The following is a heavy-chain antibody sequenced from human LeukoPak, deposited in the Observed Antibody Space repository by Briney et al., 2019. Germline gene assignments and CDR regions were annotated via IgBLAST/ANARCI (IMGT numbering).Heavy chain of an antibody. Sequence: GRSLRLSCAAPGFTFSSYGMHWVRQAPGKGLEWVAVIWYDGSNKYYADSVKGRFTISRDNSKNTLYLQMNSLRAEDTAVYYCAKGPSSGYYFVYYGMDVWGQGTTVTVSS. J-gene: IGHJ6*02. CDR3: AKGPSSGYYFVYYGMDV. V-gene: IGHV3-33*06. D-gene: IGHD3-22*01. CDR1: GFTFSSYG. CDR2: IWYDGSNK.